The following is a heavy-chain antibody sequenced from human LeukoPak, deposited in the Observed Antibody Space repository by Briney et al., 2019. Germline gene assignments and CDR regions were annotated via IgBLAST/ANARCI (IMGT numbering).Heavy chain of an antibody. CDR2: MRQDGSEK. D-gene: IGHD6-13*01. CDR1: GFIFSNYL. Sequence: PGGSLRLSCAASGFIFSNYLMSWVRQAPGKGLEWVANMRQDGSEKFYVDSVKGRFIVSRDNAKNSQYLQMNSLRAEDTAVYYCARGFVVYSSLLNFDYWGQGTLVTVSS. V-gene: IGHV3-7*01. CDR3: ARGFVVYSSLLNFDY. J-gene: IGHJ4*02.